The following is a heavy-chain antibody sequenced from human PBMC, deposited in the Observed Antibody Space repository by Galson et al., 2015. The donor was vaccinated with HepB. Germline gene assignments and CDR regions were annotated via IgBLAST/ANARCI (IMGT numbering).Heavy chain of an antibody. CDR3: AKLRGKLLVASV. J-gene: IGHJ4*02. V-gene: IGHV4-39*01. Sequence: SETLSLTCSVSGDSINSYSDYWGWIRQPPGKGLEWIGSIYHSGNTYYNPSLESRLTISVDTSKNEISLRLSSVTAADTAMYYCAKLRGKLLVASVRGQGSLVTVSS. CDR2: IYHSGNT. CDR1: GDSINSYSDY. D-gene: IGHD1-7*01.